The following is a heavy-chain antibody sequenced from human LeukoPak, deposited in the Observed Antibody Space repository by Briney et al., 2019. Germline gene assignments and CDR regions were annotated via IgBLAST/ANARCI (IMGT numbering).Heavy chain of an antibody. CDR3: AAYDYYGSGSLFDY. Sequence: GGSLRLSCTASGFTFSSYWMHWVRQAPGKGLVWVSRINSDGSSTSYADSVKGRFTISRDNAKNTLYLQMNSLRAEDTAVYYCAAYDYYGSGSLFDYWGQGTLVTVSS. D-gene: IGHD3-10*01. V-gene: IGHV3-74*01. J-gene: IGHJ4*02. CDR1: GFTFSSYW. CDR2: INSDGSST.